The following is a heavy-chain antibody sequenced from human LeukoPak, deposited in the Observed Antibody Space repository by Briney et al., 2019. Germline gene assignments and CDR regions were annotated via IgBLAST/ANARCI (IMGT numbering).Heavy chain of an antibody. Sequence: ASVKVSCKASGGTFSSYAISWVRQAPGQGLEWIGRIIPIFGTANYAQKFQGRVTITTDESTSTAYMELSILRSEDTAVYYCARGRRDGYQFRELYYWGQGTLVTVSS. CDR1: GGTFSSYA. V-gene: IGHV1-69*05. D-gene: IGHD5-24*01. CDR3: ARGRRDGYQFRELYY. CDR2: IIPIFGTA. J-gene: IGHJ4*02.